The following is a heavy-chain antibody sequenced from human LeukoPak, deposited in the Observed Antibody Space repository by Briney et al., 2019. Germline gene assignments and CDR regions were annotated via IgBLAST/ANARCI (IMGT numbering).Heavy chain of an antibody. CDR1: GFPFRSFS. CDR2: ISSSSTYI. V-gene: IGHV3-21*01. D-gene: IGHD3-10*01. Sequence: GGTLSLSGVASGFPFRSFSMNWVRQAAGNGLEWVSSISSSSTYIYYADSVKCRFTISRDNAKTSLYLQMNCLRVEDTAVYYCARAEGSGSSLDYWGQGALVTVSS. J-gene: IGHJ4*02. CDR3: ARAEGSGSSLDY.